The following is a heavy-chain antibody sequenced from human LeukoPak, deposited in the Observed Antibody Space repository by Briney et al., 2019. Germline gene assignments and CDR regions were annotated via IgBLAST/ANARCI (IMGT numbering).Heavy chain of an antibody. CDR2: IKSKTDGGTT. V-gene: IGHV3-15*01. CDR3: TTDRSGLPLWFGAPSGDDY. Sequence: GGSLRLSCAASGFTFSNAWMSWVRQAPGKGLEWVGRIKSKTDGGTTDYAAPVKGRFTISRDDSKNTLYLQMNSLKTEDTAGYYCTTDRSGLPLWFGAPSGDDYWGQGTLVTVSS. CDR1: GFTFSNAW. J-gene: IGHJ4*02. D-gene: IGHD3-10*01.